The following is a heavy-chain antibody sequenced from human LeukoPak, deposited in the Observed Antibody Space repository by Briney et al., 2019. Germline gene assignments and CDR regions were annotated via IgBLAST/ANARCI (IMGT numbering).Heavy chain of an antibody. CDR2: IDPDDSET. Sequence: GESLKISCRASGYTFSNSWIGWVRQMPGKGLEWMGIIDPDDSETSYSPSFQGQVTNTADKSINTAYLQWNRLQASDTAIYYCARHRHRYTTYDSGYFLDSWGQRTLVTVSS. CDR1: GYTFSNSW. V-gene: IGHV5-51*01. D-gene: IGHD3-16*02. CDR3: ARHRHRYTTYDSGYFLDS. J-gene: IGHJ4*02.